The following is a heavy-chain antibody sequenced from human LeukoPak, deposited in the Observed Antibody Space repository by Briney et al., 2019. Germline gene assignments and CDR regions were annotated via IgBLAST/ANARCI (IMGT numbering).Heavy chain of an antibody. Sequence: PGGSLRLSCTASGFTFGDYAMSWFRQAPGKGLEWVGFIRSKAYGGTTEYAASVKGRFTVSRDDSKGIAYLQMNSLKTEDTAVYYCTRVLGQGFRDYYDSSGYVSFDYWGQGTLVTVSS. J-gene: IGHJ4*02. V-gene: IGHV3-49*03. CDR3: TRVLGQGFRDYYDSSGYVSFDY. D-gene: IGHD3-22*01. CDR1: GFTFGDYA. CDR2: IRSKAYGGTT.